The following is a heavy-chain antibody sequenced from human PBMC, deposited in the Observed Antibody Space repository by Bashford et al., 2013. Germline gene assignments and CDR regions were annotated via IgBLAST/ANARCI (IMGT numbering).Heavy chain of an antibody. CDR1: GGSISNYY. CDR3: ARFFAGGSSWSFDY. V-gene: IGHV4-59*01. Sequence: SSETLSLTCTVSGGSISNYYWSWIRQPPGKGLEWIGYIYYSGSTNYNPSLKSRVTISVDTSKKQFSLKLSSVTAADTAVYYCARFFAGGSSWSFDYWGQGTLVTVSS. CDR2: IYYSGST. J-gene: IGHJ4*02. D-gene: IGHD6-13*01.